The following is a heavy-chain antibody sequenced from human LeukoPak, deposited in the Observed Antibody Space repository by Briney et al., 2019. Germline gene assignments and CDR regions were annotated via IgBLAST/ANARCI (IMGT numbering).Heavy chain of an antibody. J-gene: IGHJ4*02. D-gene: IGHD1-7*01. CDR2: ISYSGRT. Sequence: SETLSLTCTVSGGSINSYYWSWIRQPPGKGLEWIGYISYSGRTSYNPSLKSRVTISVDTSKNHFSLKLSSVTAADTAVYHCARVTGTIFDYWGQGTLVTVSS. V-gene: IGHV4-59*01. CDR3: ARVTGTIFDY. CDR1: GGSINSYY.